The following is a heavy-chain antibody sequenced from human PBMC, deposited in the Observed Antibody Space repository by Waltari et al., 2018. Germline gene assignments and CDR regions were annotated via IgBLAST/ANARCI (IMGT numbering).Heavy chain of an antibody. D-gene: IGHD1-26*01. CDR3: ATRDILGVSQNYYYYGMDV. Sequence: QVQLVESGGGVVQPGRSLRLSCAASRFSLTTYGMHWVRQAPGKGLEWVAFFSSDGAYEYFPDAVKGLFTISRDNSKTTVFLQMNSLRDEDTAVYYCATRDILGVSQNYYYYGMDVWCQGTSVTFSS. J-gene: IGHJ6*02. V-gene: IGHV3-30*03. CDR2: FSSDGAYE. CDR1: RFSLTTYG.